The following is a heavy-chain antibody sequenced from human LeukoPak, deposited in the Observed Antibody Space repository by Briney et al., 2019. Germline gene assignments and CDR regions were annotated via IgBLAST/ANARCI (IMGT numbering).Heavy chain of an antibody. D-gene: IGHD3-9*01. V-gene: IGHV1-2*02. Sequence: ASVKVSCKASGGTFSGYAISWVRQAPGQGLEWMGWINSNSGGTNYAQKFQGRVTMTRDTSISTAYMELSRLRFDDTAVYYCARSPHILTGENFDYWGQGTLATVSS. CDR3: ARSPHILTGENFDY. J-gene: IGHJ4*02. CDR2: INSNSGGT. CDR1: GGTFSGYA.